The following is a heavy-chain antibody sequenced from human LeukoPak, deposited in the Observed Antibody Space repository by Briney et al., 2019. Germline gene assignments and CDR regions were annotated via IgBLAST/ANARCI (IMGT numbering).Heavy chain of an antibody. Sequence: GGSLRLSCAASGFTFSSYAMHWVRQAPGKGLDWVSVIYRGGETFYADSVKGRFTISRDPFKNTLYLEMNSLRAEDTAIYYCARGFCVSPNCPSLDAFDIWGQGTLVTVSP. V-gene: IGHV3-53*01. J-gene: IGHJ3*02. CDR2: IYRGGET. CDR1: GFTFSSYA. D-gene: IGHD1-1*01. CDR3: ARGFCVSPNCPSLDAFDI.